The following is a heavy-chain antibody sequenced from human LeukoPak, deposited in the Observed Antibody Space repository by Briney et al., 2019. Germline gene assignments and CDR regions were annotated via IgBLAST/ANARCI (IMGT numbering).Heavy chain of an antibody. V-gene: IGHV4-4*02. CDR3: AREPYYGSGSFLDY. CDR2: IYHSGST. CDR1: GGSISSSNW. Sequence: PSETLSLTCAVSGGSISSSNWWSWVRQPPGQGLEWIGEIYHSGSTNYNPSLKSRVTISVDKSKNQFSLKLSSVTAADTAVYYCAREPYYGSGSFLDYWGQGTLVTVSS. J-gene: IGHJ4*02. D-gene: IGHD3-10*01.